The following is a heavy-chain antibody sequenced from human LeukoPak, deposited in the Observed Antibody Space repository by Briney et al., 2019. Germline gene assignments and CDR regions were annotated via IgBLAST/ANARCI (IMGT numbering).Heavy chain of an antibody. Sequence: GGSLRLSCAASGFTFIDARMSWVRQAPGEGLEWVGRIKSKTDGGTTDYAAPLKGRFTISRDDSKNTLYLQMNSLKTEDTAVYYCSTLTMAYWGQGTLVTASS. CDR1: GFTFIDAR. V-gene: IGHV3-15*01. CDR3: STLTMAY. D-gene: IGHD4/OR15-4a*01. J-gene: IGHJ4*02. CDR2: IKSKTDGGTT.